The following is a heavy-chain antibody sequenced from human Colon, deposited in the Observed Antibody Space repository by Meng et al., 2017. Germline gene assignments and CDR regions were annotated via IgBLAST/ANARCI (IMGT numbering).Heavy chain of an antibody. Sequence: QLPRRGSVPRLLTPPRTPSPLFPVAGSSVSANNWWSWVPQPPGKGLEWIREVYHTGTTNYNSSQQSRVTISLDKSKNQFSLNLNSVTAADTAVYYCARGPEDDHGDRSWFDPWGQGTLVTVSS. J-gene: IGHJ5*02. V-gene: IGHV4-4*03. CDR1: GSSVSANNW. CDR3: ARGPEDDHGDRSWFDP. D-gene: IGHD4-17*01. CDR2: VYHTGTT.